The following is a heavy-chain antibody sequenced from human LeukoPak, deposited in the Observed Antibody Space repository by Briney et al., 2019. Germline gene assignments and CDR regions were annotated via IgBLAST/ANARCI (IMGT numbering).Heavy chain of an antibody. Sequence: GGSLRLSCTASGFKFGDDAMSWVRQAPGKGLEWVGFIGSKAYGGTTEYAASVKGRFSISRDDSRSIAYLQMNYLKTEDTAVYYCTTHTYYYDSSGYHDYFDYWGQGTLVTVSS. J-gene: IGHJ4*02. CDR3: TTHTYYYDSSGYHDYFDY. V-gene: IGHV3-49*04. CDR2: IGSKAYGGTT. D-gene: IGHD3-22*01. CDR1: GFKFGDDA.